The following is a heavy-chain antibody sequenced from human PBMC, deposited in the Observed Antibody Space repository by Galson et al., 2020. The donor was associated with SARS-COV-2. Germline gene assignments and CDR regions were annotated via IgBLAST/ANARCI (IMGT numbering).Heavy chain of an antibody. CDR1: GFTFSSYA. CDR2: ISYVGSNK. Sequence: GESLKISCAATGFTFSSYAMHWVRQAPGKGLEWVAVISYVGSNKYYADSVKGRFTISRDNSKNTLYLQMNSLRAEDTAVYYCARTRGGNYYYGMDVWGQGTTVTVSS. J-gene: IGHJ6*02. CDR3: ARTRGGNYYYGMDV. D-gene: IGHD3-10*01. V-gene: IGHV3-30-3*01.